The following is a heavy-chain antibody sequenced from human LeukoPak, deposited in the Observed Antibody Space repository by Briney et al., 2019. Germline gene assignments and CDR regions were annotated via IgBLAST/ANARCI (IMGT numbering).Heavy chain of an antibody. Sequence: SVKVSCKASGGTFSSYAISWVRQAPGQGLEWMGGIIPIFGTANYAQKFQGRVTITADESTSTAYMELSSLRSEDTAVYYCANTYYDFWSGYSSTYYYGMDVWGQGTTGTVSS. CDR1: GGTFSSYA. J-gene: IGHJ6*02. V-gene: IGHV1-69*13. D-gene: IGHD3-3*01. CDR3: ANTYYDFWSGYSSTYYYGMDV. CDR2: IIPIFGTA.